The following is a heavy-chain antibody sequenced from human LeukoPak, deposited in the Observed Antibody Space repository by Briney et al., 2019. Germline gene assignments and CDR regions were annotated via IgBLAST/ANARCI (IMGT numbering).Heavy chain of an antibody. CDR2: INPNSGGT. J-gene: IGHJ4*02. D-gene: IGHD2-2*01. V-gene: IGHV1-2*02. Sequence: ASVKVSCKASGYTFTGYYMHWVRQAPGQGLEWMGWINPNSGGTNYAQKFQGRVTMTRDTSISTAYMELSRLRSDDTAVYYCARGSRYCSSTSCSRDLYYFAYWGQGTLVTVSS. CDR1: GYTFTGYY. CDR3: ARGSRYCSSTSCSRDLYYFAY.